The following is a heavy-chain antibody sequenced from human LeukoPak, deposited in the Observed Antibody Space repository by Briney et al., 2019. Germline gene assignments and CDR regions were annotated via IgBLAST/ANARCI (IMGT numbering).Heavy chain of an antibody. Sequence: PSETLSLTCTVSGGSISSYYWSWSRQPPGKGLEWIGYIYYSGSANYNPSLKSRVTISVDTSKNQFSLKLSSVTAADTAVYYCARVRCGMVGSSSSEAFDIWGQGTMVTVSS. V-gene: IGHV4-59*12. J-gene: IGHJ3*02. D-gene: IGHD6-6*01. CDR1: GGSISSYY. CDR3: ARVRCGMVGSSSSEAFDI. CDR2: IYYSGSA.